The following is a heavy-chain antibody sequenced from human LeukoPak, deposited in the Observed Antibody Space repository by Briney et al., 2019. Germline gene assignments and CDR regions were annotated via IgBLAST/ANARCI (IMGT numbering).Heavy chain of an antibody. Sequence: ASVKVSCKASGYTFTGCYMHWVRQAPGQGLEWMGWINPNSGGTNYAQKFQGRVTMTRDTSISTAYMELSRLRSDDTAVYYCASPYEDSSGYTDYWGQGTLVTVSS. CDR1: GYTFTGCY. J-gene: IGHJ4*02. CDR3: ASPYEDSSGYTDY. V-gene: IGHV1-2*02. CDR2: INPNSGGT. D-gene: IGHD3-22*01.